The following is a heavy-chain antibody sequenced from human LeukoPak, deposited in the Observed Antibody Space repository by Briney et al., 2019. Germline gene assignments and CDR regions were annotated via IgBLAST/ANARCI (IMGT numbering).Heavy chain of an antibody. CDR1: GYTFTGYF. CDR2: MNPNSGGT. CDR3: ARINYGDYPHAFDI. V-gene: IGHV1-2*02. D-gene: IGHD4-17*01. Sequence: GASVKVSFKASGYTFTGYFMHWVRQAPGQGLEWMGWMNPNSGGTNYAQRFQGRVTMTRDTSITTAYMELTRLRSDDTALYYCARINYGDYPHAFDIWGRGTMVTVSS. J-gene: IGHJ3*02.